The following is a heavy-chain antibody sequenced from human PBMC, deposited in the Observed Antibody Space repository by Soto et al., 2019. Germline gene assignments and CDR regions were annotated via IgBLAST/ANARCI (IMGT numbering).Heavy chain of an antibody. D-gene: IGHD3-3*01. V-gene: IGHV3-7*01. CDR3: ARIFAA. CDR2: IKKDGSEK. CDR1: GFTFSDYW. Sequence: GGSLRLSCAASGFTFSDYWMNWVRQAPGKGLEWVANIKKDGSEKNYVDSMKGRFTISRDNAKNSLYLEMNSLRVEDTAMYYCARIFAAWGQGTLVTVSS. J-gene: IGHJ5*02.